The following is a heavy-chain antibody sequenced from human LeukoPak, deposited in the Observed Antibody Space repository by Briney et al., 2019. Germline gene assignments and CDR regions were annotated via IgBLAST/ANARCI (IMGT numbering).Heavy chain of an antibody. CDR3: ARPGYCSGGTCYFDS. D-gene: IGHD2-15*01. V-gene: IGHV4-38-2*01. CDR2: IYHTGST. Sequence: SETLSLTCAVSGFSISSGYYWGWFRQPPGKGLEWIGSIYHTGSTYYNPSLESRVTISVGTSKKQFSLNLRSVTAADTAVYYCARPGYCSGGTCYFDSWGQGALVTVSS. J-gene: IGHJ4*02. CDR1: GFSISSGYY.